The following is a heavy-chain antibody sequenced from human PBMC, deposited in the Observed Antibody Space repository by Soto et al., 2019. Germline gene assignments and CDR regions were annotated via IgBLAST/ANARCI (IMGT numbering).Heavy chain of an antibody. Sequence: PLETLSLTCTVSGGSISSSGYYWGWIRQPPGKGLEWIGSIYYSGSTYYSPSLKSRVTISVDTSKTQFSLKLSSVTATDTAVDYCARRNQNGGERAFDVWGQGTRVT. J-gene: IGHJ3*01. CDR2: IYYSGST. CDR1: GGSISSSGYY. D-gene: IGHD3-16*01. V-gene: IGHV4-39*01. CDR3: ARRNQNGGERAFDV.